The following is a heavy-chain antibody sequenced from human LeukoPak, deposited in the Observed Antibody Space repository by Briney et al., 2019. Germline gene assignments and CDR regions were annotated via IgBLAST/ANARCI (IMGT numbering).Heavy chain of an antibody. Sequence: PGGSLRLSCAASGFTFSSYGMHWVRQAPGKGLEWVAVISYDGSDKYYADSVKGRFTISRDNSKNTLYLRMNSLRAEDTAVYYCAKGSSGYYVDNWGQGTLVTVCS. V-gene: IGHV3-30*18. CDR1: GFTFSSYG. CDR2: ISYDGSDK. J-gene: IGHJ4*02. CDR3: AKGSSGYYVDN. D-gene: IGHD3-22*01.